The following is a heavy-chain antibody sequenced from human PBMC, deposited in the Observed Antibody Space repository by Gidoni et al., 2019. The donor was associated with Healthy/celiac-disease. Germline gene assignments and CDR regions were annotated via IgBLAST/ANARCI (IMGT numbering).Heavy chain of an antibody. CDR3: AKWGRGYQLPESYYYGMDV. CDR2: ISGSGGST. Sequence: EVQLLESGGGLVQPGGSLRLSCAASGFTFSSYAMSWVRQAPGKGLEWVSVISGSGGSTYYADSVKGRFTISRDNSKNTLYLQMNSLRAEDTAVYYCAKWGRGYQLPESYYYGMDVWGKGTTVTVSS. V-gene: IGHV3-23*01. J-gene: IGHJ6*04. D-gene: IGHD2-2*01. CDR1: GFTFSSYA.